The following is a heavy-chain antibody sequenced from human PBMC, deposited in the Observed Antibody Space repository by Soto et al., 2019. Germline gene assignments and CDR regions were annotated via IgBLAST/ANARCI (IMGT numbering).Heavy chain of an antibody. D-gene: IGHD3-10*01. Sequence: ASVKVSCKASGYTFTSCYMHWVRQAPGQGLEWMGIIKPSGGSTSYAQKFQGRVTMTRDTSTSTVYMELSSLISDDIAVYSRARVRKLLWFGDLSEPAFDIWCQGTMVTVST. V-gene: IGHV1-46*01. J-gene: IGHJ3*02. CDR3: ARVRKLLWFGDLSEPAFDI. CDR2: IKPSGGST. CDR1: GYTFTSCY.